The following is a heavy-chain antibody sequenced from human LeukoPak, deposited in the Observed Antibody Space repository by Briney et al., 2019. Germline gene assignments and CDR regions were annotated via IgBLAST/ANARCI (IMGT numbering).Heavy chain of an antibody. CDR1: GFTFSSYW. V-gene: IGHV3-7*01. D-gene: IGHD5-18*01. CDR3: ARSPLGYSYGLFDY. CDR2: IKQDGSEK. Sequence: PGGSLRLSCAASGFTFSSYWMSWVRQAPGKGLEWVANIKQDGSEKYYVDSVKGRFTISRDNAKNSLYLQMNSLRAEDTAVYYCARSPLGYSYGLFDYWGQGTLVTVSS. J-gene: IGHJ4*02.